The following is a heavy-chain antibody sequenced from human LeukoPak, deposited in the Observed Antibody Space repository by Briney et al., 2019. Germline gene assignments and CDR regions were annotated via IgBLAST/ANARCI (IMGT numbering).Heavy chain of an antibody. CDR3: ARVGSGSPD. CDR1: GFTFSSYS. CDR2: ISSSSSYI. D-gene: IGHD1-26*01. Sequence: GGSLRLSCAASGFTFSSYSMNWVRQAPGKGLEWVSSISSSSSYIYYADSVKGRFTISRDNAENSLYPQMNSLRAEDTAVYYCARVGSGSPDWGQGTLVTVSS. V-gene: IGHV3-21*01. J-gene: IGHJ4*02.